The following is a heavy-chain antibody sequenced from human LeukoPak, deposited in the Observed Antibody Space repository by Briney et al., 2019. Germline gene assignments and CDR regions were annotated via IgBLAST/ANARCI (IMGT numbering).Heavy chain of an antibody. V-gene: IGHV3-21*01. CDR3: ARLIVVVPTSTPPVGHSADY. J-gene: IGHJ4*02. CDR1: GFTFSSYS. D-gene: IGHD2-2*02. CDR2: ISGGSSYI. Sequence: PGGSLRLSCAASGFTFSSYSMNWVRQAPGKGLEWVSSISGGSSYIYYADSVEGRFTISRDNAKNSLYLQMNSLRAEDTAVYYCARLIVVVPTSTPPVGHSADYWGRGTLVTVSS.